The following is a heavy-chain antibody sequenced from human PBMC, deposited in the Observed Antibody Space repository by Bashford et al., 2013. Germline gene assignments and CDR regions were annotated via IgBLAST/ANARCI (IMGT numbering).Heavy chain of an antibody. CDR2: ISSSSSYI. V-gene: IGHV3-11*05. D-gene: IGHD2-15*01. CDR3: ARDRDIVVVVGHGMDV. CDR1: GFTFSDHH. J-gene: IGHJ6*02. Sequence: GSLRLSCAASGFTFSDHHMSWIRQAPGKGLEWVSYISSSSSYIYYADSVKGRFTISRDNAKNSLYLQMNSLRAEDTAVYYCARDRDIVVVVGHGMDVVGPRDHGHRLL.